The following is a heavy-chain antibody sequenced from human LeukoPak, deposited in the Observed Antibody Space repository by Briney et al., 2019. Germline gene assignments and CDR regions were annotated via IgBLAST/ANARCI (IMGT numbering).Heavy chain of an antibody. CDR3: SRGSGWLSVY. D-gene: IGHD6-19*01. CDR1: GFTFGDYL. J-gene: IGHJ4*02. Sequence: PGGSLRPSCTACGFTFGDYLMSCLRRALGKGLEWIGFISGGTTEYAASVKGRFTISRDDSTSIAYLQMNSLTTEDTAVYYCSRGSGWLSVYWGQGTLVTVSS. V-gene: IGHV3-49*03. CDR2: ISGGTT.